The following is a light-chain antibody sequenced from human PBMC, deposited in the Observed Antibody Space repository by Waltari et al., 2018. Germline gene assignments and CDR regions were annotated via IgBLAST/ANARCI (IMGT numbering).Light chain of an antibody. CDR1: QDVRKN. CDR2: DAS. CDR3: QQYSTLPLT. Sequence: DIQMTQSPSSLSASVGDRVTITCQASQDVRKNLNWFQQKPGKAPQVLIFDASNSKAAVPSRFSGSRSWTDFSFPISSLQPEDIGTYYCQQYSTLPLTFGGGTRVEIK. J-gene: IGKJ4*01. V-gene: IGKV1-33*01.